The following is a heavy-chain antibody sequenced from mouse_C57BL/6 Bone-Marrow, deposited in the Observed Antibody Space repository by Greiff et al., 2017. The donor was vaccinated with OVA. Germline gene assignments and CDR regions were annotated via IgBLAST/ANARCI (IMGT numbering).Heavy chain of an antibody. J-gene: IGHJ2*01. CDR3: AISHCGSSYDYFDY. D-gene: IGHD1-1*01. CDR2: IHPSDSDT. V-gene: IGHV1-74*01. CDR1: GYTFTSYW. Sequence: QVQLQQPGAELVKPGASVKVSCKASGYTFTSYWMHWVKQRPGQGLEWIGRIHPSDSDTNYNQKFKGKATLSVDKSSSTAYLQLSSLTSEDSAVYYCAISHCGSSYDYFDYWGQGTTLTVSS.